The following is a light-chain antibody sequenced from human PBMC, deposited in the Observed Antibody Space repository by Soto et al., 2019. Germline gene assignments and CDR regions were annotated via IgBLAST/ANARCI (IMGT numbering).Light chain of an antibody. CDR1: QTVSNRY. J-gene: IGKJ1*01. Sequence: ETVLTQSPGTLSLSAGERATLSCRASQTVSNRYVAWYQHKPGQAPRVLIYAASSRTPGIPDRFSGSGSGTEFTLTISRLEPEDFAVYYCQQYGSSPRTFGQGTKVEIK. CDR3: QQYGSSPRT. CDR2: AAS. V-gene: IGKV3-20*01.